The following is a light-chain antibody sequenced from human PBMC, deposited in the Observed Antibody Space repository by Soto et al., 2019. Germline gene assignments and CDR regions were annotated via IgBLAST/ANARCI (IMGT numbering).Light chain of an antibody. V-gene: IGLV2-14*01. Sequence: QSVLTQPASVSGSPGQSITISCSGSSSDVGNGYDSVSWYQQHPGKAPKLIISEVTNRPSGVSSRFSGSKSGNTASLTISGLQAEDEADYYCSSYTSSNTLGVFGGGTQLTVL. CDR1: SSDVGNGYDS. J-gene: IGLJ3*02. CDR3: SSYTSSNTLGV. CDR2: EVT.